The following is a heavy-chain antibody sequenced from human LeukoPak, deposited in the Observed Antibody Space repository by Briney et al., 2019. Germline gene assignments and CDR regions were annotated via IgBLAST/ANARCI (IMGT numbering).Heavy chain of an antibody. V-gene: IGHV1-2*04. CDR3: ARGDILTGYYLYYYGMDV. J-gene: IGHJ6*04. CDR2: INPNSGGT. D-gene: IGHD3-9*01. Sequence: ASVKVSCKASGYTFTGYYMHWVRQAPGQGPEWTGWINPNSGGTNYAQKFQGWVTMTRDTSISTAYMELSRLRSDDTAVYYCARGDILTGYYLYYYGMDVWGKGTTVTVSS. CDR1: GYTFTGYY.